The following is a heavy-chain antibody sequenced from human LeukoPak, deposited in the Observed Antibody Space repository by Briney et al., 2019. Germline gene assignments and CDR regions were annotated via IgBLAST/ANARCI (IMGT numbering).Heavy chain of an antibody. CDR1: GFTFDDYA. CDR2: ISWNSGSI. J-gene: IGHJ3*02. V-gene: IGHV3-9*03. Sequence: QPGRSLRLSCAASGFTFDDYAMHWVRQAPGKGLEWVSGISWNSGSIGYADSVKGRFTISRDNAKNSLYLQMNSLRAEDMALYYCAKDSIPRATNDAFDIWGQGTMVTVSS. CDR3: AKDSIPRATNDAFDI.